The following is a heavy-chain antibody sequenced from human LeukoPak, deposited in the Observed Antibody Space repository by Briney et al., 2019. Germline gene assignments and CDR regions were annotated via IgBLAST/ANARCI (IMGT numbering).Heavy chain of an antibody. D-gene: IGHD5-12*01. CDR3: AAGSGYDDGYFDY. Sequence: SETLSLTCTVSGGSISSYYWSWIRQPPGKGLEWIGYIYYSGSTNYNPSLKSRVTISVDTSKNQFSLKLSSVTAADTAVYYCAAGSGYDDGYFDYWGQGTLVTVSS. V-gene: IGHV4-59*01. CDR2: IYYSGST. CDR1: GGSISSYY. J-gene: IGHJ4*02.